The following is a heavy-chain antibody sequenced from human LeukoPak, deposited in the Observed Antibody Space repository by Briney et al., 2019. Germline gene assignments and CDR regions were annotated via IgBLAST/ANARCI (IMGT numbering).Heavy chain of an antibody. V-gene: IGHV4-59*01. CDR1: DASISGYC. CDR2: IHFSGST. CDR3: ARDLGGIYFDS. Sequence: MASETLSLTCTVSDASISGYCWSWIRQPPGKGLEWIGSIHFSGSTNYNPSLRSRVTISVDTSKNQLSLKLSSVTAADTAVYYCARDLGGIYFDSWGQGTLVTVSS. D-gene: IGHD1-26*01. J-gene: IGHJ4*02.